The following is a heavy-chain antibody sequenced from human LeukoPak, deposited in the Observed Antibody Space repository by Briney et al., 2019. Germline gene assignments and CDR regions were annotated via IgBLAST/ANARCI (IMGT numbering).Heavy chain of an antibody. CDR3: AKEVQVERRKDGFDI. J-gene: IGHJ3*02. D-gene: IGHD1-1*01. CDR2: INSDGSTT. Sequence: GGSLRLSCAASGFTFSSFLMHWVRQAPGKGLVWVSLINSDGSTTRYADSVKGRFTISRDNAKNTLYLQMNSLRAEDTAVYYCAKEVQVERRKDGFDIWGQGTMVTVSS. V-gene: IGHV3-74*01. CDR1: GFTFSSFL.